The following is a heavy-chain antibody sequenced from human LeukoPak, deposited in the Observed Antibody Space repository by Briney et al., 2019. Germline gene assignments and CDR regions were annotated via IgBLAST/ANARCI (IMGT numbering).Heavy chain of an antibody. CDR1: GYTFTSYG. Sequence: GASVKVSCKASGYTFTSYGISWVRQASGQGLEWMGWISAYNGNTNYAQKLQGRVTMTTDTSTSTAYMELRSLRSDDTAVYYCARTYCSGGGCYTDHYGMDVWGQGTTVTVSS. J-gene: IGHJ6*02. D-gene: IGHD2-15*01. CDR3: ARTYCSGGGCYTDHYGMDV. V-gene: IGHV1-18*01. CDR2: ISAYNGNT.